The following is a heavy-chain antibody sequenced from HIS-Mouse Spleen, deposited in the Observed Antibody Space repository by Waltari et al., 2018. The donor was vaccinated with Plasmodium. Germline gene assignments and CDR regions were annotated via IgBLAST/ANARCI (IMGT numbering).Heavy chain of an antibody. CDR3: ARLRYSYGYFDY. CDR1: GGSISSYY. V-gene: IGHV4-59*08. D-gene: IGHD5-18*01. J-gene: IGHJ4*02. CDR2: IYYSGST. Sequence: QVQLQESGPGLVKPSETLSLTCTVSGGSISSYYWSWIRQPPGKGLEGIGYIYYSGSTNYNPSRKSRVTISVDTSKNQFSLKLSSVTAADTAVYYCARLRYSYGYFDYWGQGTLVTVSS.